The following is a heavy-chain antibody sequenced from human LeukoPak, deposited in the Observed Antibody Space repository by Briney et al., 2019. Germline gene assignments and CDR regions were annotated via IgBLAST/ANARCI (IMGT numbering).Heavy chain of an antibody. J-gene: IGHJ6*02. V-gene: IGHV1-18*01. CDR3: ARDPHGWGYYYYGMDV. CDR2: ISAYNGNT. Sequence: VASVKVSCKTSGYTFGSYGINWVRQAPGQGLEWMGWISAYNGNTNYAQKLQGRVTMTTDTSTSTAYMELRSLRSDDTAVYYCARDPHGWGYYYYGMDVWGQGTTVTVSS. CDR1: GYTFGSYG. D-gene: IGHD6-19*01.